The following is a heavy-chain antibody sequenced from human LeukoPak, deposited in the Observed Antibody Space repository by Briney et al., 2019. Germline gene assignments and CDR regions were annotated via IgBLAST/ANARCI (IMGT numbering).Heavy chain of an antibody. D-gene: IGHD3-10*01. Sequence: SETLSLTCTVSGYSISSGYYWGWIRQPPGKGLEWIGSIYHSGSTYYNPSLKSRVTISVDTSKNQFSLKLSSVTAADTAVYYCARGTFRGVTQNYYYYYMDVWGKGTTVTISS. CDR1: GYSISSGYY. V-gene: IGHV4-38-2*02. CDR2: IYHSGST. J-gene: IGHJ6*03. CDR3: ARGTFRGVTQNYYYYYMDV.